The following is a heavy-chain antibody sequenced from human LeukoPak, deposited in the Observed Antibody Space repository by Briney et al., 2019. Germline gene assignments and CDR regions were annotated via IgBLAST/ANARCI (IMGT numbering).Heavy chain of an antibody. Sequence: SETLSLTCTVSGASLSGSYCNWLRQPPGKGLEWIGYISYGGSTSYSPSLKSRVTISIDTSKNHFSLQLRSVTAADAAVYYCARAQAGSNGWPDAFDIWGQGSMVTVSS. CDR3: ARAQAGSNGWPDAFDI. D-gene: IGHD6-19*01. V-gene: IGHV4-59*01. CDR2: ISYGGST. J-gene: IGHJ3*02. CDR1: GASLSGSY.